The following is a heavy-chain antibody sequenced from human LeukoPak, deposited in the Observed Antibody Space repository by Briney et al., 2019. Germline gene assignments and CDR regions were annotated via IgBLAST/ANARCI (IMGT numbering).Heavy chain of an antibody. CDR2: INHSGST. D-gene: IGHD6-6*01. Sequence: SETLSLTCAVYGGSFSGYYWSWIRQPPGRGLEWTGEINHSGSTNYNPSLKSRVTISVDTSKNQFSLKLSSVTAADTAVYYCARSSIAARRYDYWGQGTLVTVSS. CDR3: ARSSIAARRYDY. J-gene: IGHJ4*02. CDR1: GGSFSGYY. V-gene: IGHV4-34*01.